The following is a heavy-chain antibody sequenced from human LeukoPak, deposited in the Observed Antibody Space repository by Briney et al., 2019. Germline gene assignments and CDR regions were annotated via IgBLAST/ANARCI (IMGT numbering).Heavy chain of an antibody. D-gene: IGHD6-6*01. CDR3: AISDLDTFESIAARYYYYYMDV. J-gene: IGHJ6*03. CDR2: INHSGST. V-gene: IGHV4-34*01. Sequence: SETLSLTCAVYGGSFSGYYWSWIRQPPGKGLEWIGEINHSGSTNYNPSLKSRVNISVDTSKNQFSLKLSSVTAADTAVYYCAISDLDTFESIAARYYYYYMDVWGKGTTVTVSS. CDR1: GGSFSGYY.